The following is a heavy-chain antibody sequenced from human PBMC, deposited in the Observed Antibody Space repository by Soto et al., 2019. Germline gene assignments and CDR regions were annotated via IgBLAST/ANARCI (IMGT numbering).Heavy chain of an antibody. V-gene: IGHV1-69*06. D-gene: IGHD3-22*01. CDR3: ARVNRVTRYDSSGPPGPYYYYYHGMGV. CDR2: IIPIFGTA. CDR1: GGTFSSYA. J-gene: IGHJ6*02. Sequence: GASVKVSCKASGGTFSSYAISWVRQAPGQGLEWMGGIIPIFGTANYAQKFQGRVTITADKSTSTAYMELSSLRSEDTAVYYCARVNRVTRYDSSGPPGPYYYYYHGMGVWGQGTTVTVSS.